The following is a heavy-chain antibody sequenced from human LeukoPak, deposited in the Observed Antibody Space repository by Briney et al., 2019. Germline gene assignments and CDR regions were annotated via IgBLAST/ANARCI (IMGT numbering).Heavy chain of an antibody. V-gene: IGHV4-39*07. Sequence: SETLSLTRTVSAGSISSSSYYWGWIRQPPGKRLEWIASIYYSGSTYYNPSLKSRVTISVDTSKNQFSLKMSSVTAADTAVYYCAMWSGYYTYYYYMDVWGKGTTVTVSS. CDR2: IYYSGST. CDR3: AMWSGYYTYYYYMDV. CDR1: AGSISSSSYY. D-gene: IGHD3-3*01. J-gene: IGHJ6*03.